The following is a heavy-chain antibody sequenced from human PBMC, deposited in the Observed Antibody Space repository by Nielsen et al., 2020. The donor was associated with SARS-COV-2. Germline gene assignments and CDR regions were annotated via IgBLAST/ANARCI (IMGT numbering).Heavy chain of an antibody. J-gene: IGHJ6*02. D-gene: IGHD5-12*01. CDR1: GGSISSGGYY. Sequence: SETLSLTCTVSGGSISSGGYYWRWIRHHPGKGLEWIGYIYFSGRNCYNPSLKSRVPISVDTSKNQFSLSLRSVTAADTAVYYCARESSGYDHYNYGMDVWGHGTTVTVSS. CDR2: IYFSGRN. CDR3: ARESSGYDHYNYGMDV. V-gene: IGHV4-31*03.